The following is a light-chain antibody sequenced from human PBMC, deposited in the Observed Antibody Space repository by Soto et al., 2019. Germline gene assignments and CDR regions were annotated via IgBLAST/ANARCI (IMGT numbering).Light chain of an antibody. CDR2: DAS. CDR1: QGISTN. Sequence: ETVMTQSPPTLSLSPGERATLSCRASQGISTNLAWYQQKPGLAPRLLLYDASARAADIPDRFSGSGSGTELTLTIGSLQSEDSAVYYCQQYNAWPRTFGQGTKVEIK. CDR3: QQYNAWPRT. V-gene: IGKV3-15*01. J-gene: IGKJ1*01.